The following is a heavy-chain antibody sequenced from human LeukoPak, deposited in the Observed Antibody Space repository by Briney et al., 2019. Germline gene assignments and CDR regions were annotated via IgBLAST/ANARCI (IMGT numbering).Heavy chain of an antibody. CDR3: ARIRDGYNSLFDC. V-gene: IGHV5-51*01. Sequence: GESLKIFCKGSGYSFTSSWIGWVRQLPGKGLEWMGIIYPGDSDTTYSPSFQGLVTMSADKSIRTAYLQWSSLKASDTAMYYCARIRDGYNSLFDCWGQGTLVTVSS. CDR2: IYPGDSDT. D-gene: IGHD5-24*01. CDR1: GYSFTSSW. J-gene: IGHJ4*02.